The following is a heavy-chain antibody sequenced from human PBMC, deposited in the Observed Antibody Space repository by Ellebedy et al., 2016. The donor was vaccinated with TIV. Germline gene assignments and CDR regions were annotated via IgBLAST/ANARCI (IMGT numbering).Heavy chain of an antibody. Sequence: GESLKISCAASGFTFSSYAMSWVRQAPGKGLEWVSTISSPGSRTYYADSVEGRFIIYRDNSKKTLYLQINSLRAEDTAVYYCAKGRGGGSDTSAPRYYFDYWGLGTLVTVSS. J-gene: IGHJ4*02. D-gene: IGHD3-22*01. CDR3: AKGRGGGSDTSAPRYYFDY. V-gene: IGHV3-23*01. CDR1: GFTFSSYA. CDR2: ISSPGSRT.